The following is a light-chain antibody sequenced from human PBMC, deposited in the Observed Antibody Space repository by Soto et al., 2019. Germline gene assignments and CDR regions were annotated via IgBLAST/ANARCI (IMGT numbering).Light chain of an antibody. V-gene: IGKV1D-12*01. Sequence: DIQMTQSPSSVSASVGDRVTITCQASQGISRSLSWYQHKPGKAPKLLIYSASSLQSGVPSRFSGSGFGTDFTLTISSLQPEDFAVYYCQQYGRSPQTFGQGTKVDI. CDR1: QGISRS. J-gene: IGKJ1*01. CDR2: SAS. CDR3: QQYGRSPQT.